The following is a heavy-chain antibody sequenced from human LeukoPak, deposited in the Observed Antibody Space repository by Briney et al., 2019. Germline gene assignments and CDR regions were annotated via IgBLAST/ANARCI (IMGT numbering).Heavy chain of an antibody. V-gene: IGHV3-48*03. J-gene: IGHJ4*02. CDR1: GFPFSIYE. Sequence: GRSLRLSCAVSGFPFSIYEMNWVRQASGKGLEWVSNSCSSGTTIYYADSVKGRFSISRDNAKNTLYLQMNSLRVEDTAVYYCALLAVASDFDYWGQGALVTVSS. CDR3: ALLAVASDFDY. D-gene: IGHD6-19*01. CDR2: SCSSGTTI.